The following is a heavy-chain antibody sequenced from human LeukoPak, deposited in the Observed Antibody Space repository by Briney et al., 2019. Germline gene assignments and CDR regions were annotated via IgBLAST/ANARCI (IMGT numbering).Heavy chain of an antibody. J-gene: IGHJ4*02. CDR3: AKERGLYSSSWYPNDY. CDR1: GFTFSSYG. D-gene: IGHD6-13*01. Sequence: HPGGSLRLSCAASGFTFSSYGMHWVRQAPGKGLEWVAVISYDGSNKYYADSVKGRFTISRDNSKNTLYLQMNSLRAEDTAVYYCAKERGLYSSSWYPNDYWGQGTLVTVSS. V-gene: IGHV3-30*18. CDR2: ISYDGSNK.